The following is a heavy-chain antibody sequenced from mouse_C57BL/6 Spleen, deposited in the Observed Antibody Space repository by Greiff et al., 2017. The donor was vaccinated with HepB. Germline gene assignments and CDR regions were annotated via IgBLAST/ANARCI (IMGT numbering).Heavy chain of an antibody. CDR2: ISYDGSN. CDR3: ARKSGKSWYFDV. CDR1: GYSITSGYY. V-gene: IGHV3-6*01. Sequence: DVKLQESGPGLVKPSQSLSLTCSVTGYSITSGYYWNWIRQFPGNKLEWMGYISYDGSNNYNPSLKNRISITRDTSKNQFFLKLNSVTTEDTATYYCARKSGKSWYFDVWGTGTTVTVSS. D-gene: IGHD4-1*01. J-gene: IGHJ1*03.